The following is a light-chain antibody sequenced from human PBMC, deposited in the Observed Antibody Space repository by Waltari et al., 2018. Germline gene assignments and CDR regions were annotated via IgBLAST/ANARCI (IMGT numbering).Light chain of an antibody. CDR3: QQHDNPPFT. J-gene: IGKJ2*01. Sequence: EIVMTQSPPTLSVSPGDTASLPCRASQSVGSNLAWYQQKPGQAPRLLIYGAYNRATGIPARFSGSGSGTEFTLTISSLQSEDFAVYYCQQHDNPPFTFGQGTKLEIK. V-gene: IGKV3-15*01. CDR2: GAY. CDR1: QSVGSN.